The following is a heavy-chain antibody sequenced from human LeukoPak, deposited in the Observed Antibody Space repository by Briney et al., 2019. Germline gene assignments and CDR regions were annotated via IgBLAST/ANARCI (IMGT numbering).Heavy chain of an antibody. V-gene: IGHV4-38-2*02. CDR2: IYHSGNT. Sequence: SETLSLTCTVSGYSISSGYYWGWIRQPPGKGLEWIGSIYHSGNTYYNPSLKSRVTISVDTSKNQFSLKLTSVTAADTAVYYCAADSARYYYDSSGYYEAYTFDIWGQGTMVTVSS. J-gene: IGHJ3*02. CDR1: GYSISSGYY. D-gene: IGHD3-22*01. CDR3: AADSARYYYDSSGYYEAYTFDI.